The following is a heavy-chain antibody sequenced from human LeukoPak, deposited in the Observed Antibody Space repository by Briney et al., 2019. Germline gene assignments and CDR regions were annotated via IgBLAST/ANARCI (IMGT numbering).Heavy chain of an antibody. CDR3: AREADSGSYDY. D-gene: IGHD1-26*01. J-gene: IGHJ4*02. CDR1: GFTFSTYA. Sequence: PGGSLRLSCAASGFTFSTYAMSWVRQAPGKGLEWVSSISGSGDTTYYADSVKGQFIISRDNSKNTLYLQMNSLRVEDTAVYYCAREADSGSYDYWGQGTLVTVSS. CDR2: ISGSGDTT. V-gene: IGHV3-23*01.